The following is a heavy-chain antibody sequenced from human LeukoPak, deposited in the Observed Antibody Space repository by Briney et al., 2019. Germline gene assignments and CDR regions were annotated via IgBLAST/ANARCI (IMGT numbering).Heavy chain of an antibody. Sequence: GGSLRLSCAASGFTFSSYSMNWVRQAPGKGLEWVSYISSSSSTIYYADSVKGRFTISRDNAKNSLYLQMNSLRAEDTAVYYCARDTPFLEWFLGAFDIWGQGTMVTVSS. CDR3: ARDTPFLEWFLGAFDI. CDR2: ISSSSSTI. J-gene: IGHJ3*02. V-gene: IGHV3-48*01. D-gene: IGHD3-3*02. CDR1: GFTFSSYS.